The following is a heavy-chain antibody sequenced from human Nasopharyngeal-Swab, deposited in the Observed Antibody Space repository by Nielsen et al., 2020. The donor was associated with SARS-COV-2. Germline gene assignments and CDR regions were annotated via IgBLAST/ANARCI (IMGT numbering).Heavy chain of an antibody. V-gene: IGHV3-30-3*01. J-gene: IGHJ1*01. CDR2: ISHDGVIE. CDR3: VRGAVGGNTYEEYFQH. Sequence: GRSLRLSFAASGFTFSRFVMNWVRKSPGKGLEWLAVISHDGVIEYYADSVKGRFTISRDNSQNLVFLQMNRLGDEDTSVYYCVRGAVGGNTYEEYFQHWGQGTLVTVSS. D-gene: IGHD4-23*01. CDR1: GFTFSRFV.